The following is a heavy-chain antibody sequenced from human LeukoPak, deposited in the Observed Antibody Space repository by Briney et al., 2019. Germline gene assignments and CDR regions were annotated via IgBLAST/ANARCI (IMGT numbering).Heavy chain of an antibody. CDR2: INPSGGST. V-gene: IGHV1-46*01. D-gene: IGHD3-10*01. CDR1: GYTFTNYW. Sequence: ASVKVSCKASGYTFTNYWIYWVRQAPGQGLEWMGIINPSGGSTNYAQKFQGRVTMTRNTSISTAYMELSSLRSEDTAVYYCARGYYYGSGSYGCMDVWGKGTTVTISS. CDR3: ARGYYYGSGSYGCMDV. J-gene: IGHJ6*03.